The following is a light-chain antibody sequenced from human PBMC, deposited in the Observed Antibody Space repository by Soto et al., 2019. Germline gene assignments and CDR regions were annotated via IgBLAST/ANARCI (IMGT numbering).Light chain of an antibody. CDR3: SSYTDSSNYV. CDR2: EVI. V-gene: IGLV2-8*01. J-gene: IGLJ1*01. CDR1: SSDVGGYNL. Sequence: QSALTQPPSASGSPGQSVTISCAGTSSDVGGYNLVSWYQQHPGKAPKLMIYEVIKRPSGVPDRFSGSKSGNTASLTISGLQAEDEADYYCSSYTDSSNYVFGTGTKLTVL.